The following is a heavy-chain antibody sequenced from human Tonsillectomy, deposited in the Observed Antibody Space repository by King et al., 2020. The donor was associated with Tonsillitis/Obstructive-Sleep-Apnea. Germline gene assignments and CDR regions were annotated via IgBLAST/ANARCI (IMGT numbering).Heavy chain of an antibody. V-gene: IGHV3-49*04. CDR2: IRSKAYGGTT. CDR1: GFIFGDYV. D-gene: IGHD6-19*01. J-gene: IGHJ4*02. Sequence: QLVQSGGGLVQPRRSLRLSCTASGFIFGDYVMTWVRQAPGKGLEWVGFIRSKAYGGTTEYAASVKGRFTISRDDSKSIAYMQMNSLTTEDTAVYYCTRMEEAVAGYTGDYWGQGTLVTVSS. CDR3: TRMEEAVAGYTGDY.